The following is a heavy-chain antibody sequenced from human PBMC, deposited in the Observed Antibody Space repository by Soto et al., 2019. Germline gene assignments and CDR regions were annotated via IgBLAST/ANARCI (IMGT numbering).Heavy chain of an antibody. CDR1: GGSIRSCDYY. CDR3: AGVTIFGVAYERYYFDY. J-gene: IGHJ4*02. Sequence: PSETLCLTCTVSGGSIRSCDYYWSWIRQPPGKGLEWIGYIYYSGSTYYNPSLKSRVTISVDTSKNQFSLKLSSVTAADTAVYYCAGVTIFGVAYERYYFDYWGQGTLVXVSS. CDR2: IYYSGST. D-gene: IGHD3-3*01. V-gene: IGHV4-30-4*01.